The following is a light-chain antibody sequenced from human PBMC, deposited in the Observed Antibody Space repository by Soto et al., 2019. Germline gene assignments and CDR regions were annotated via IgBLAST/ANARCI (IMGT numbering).Light chain of an antibody. CDR3: QQRSNWLGT. J-gene: IGKJ1*01. CDR2: DAS. CDR1: QSVSSY. Sequence: EIVLTQSPATLSLSPGERATLSCRASQSVSSYLAWYQQKPGQAPRLLIYDASNRATGIPARFSGSGSGTDFTRTISSLEPEDFAVYYCQQRSNWLGTFGQGTKLEIK. V-gene: IGKV3-11*01.